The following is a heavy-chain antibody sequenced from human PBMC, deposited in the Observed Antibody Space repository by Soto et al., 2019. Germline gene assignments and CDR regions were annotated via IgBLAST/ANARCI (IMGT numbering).Heavy chain of an antibody. CDR1: GVTLSRSN. V-gene: IGHV3-73*01. D-gene: IGHD1-20*01. CDR2: IRSKANSYAT. CDR3: GGSCNGNDGDALDI. Sequence: GRTPRLSCAASGVTLSRSNMQWVVQASGKGLEWVGRIRSKANSYATAYAASVKGRFTISRDDSKNTAYLQMNSLKTEDTAVDDCGGSCNGNDGDALDIWGQRSTV. J-gene: IGHJ3*02.